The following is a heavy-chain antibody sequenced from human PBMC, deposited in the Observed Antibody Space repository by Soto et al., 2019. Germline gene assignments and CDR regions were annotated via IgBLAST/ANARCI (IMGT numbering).Heavy chain of an antibody. CDR3: AHSDFLHPVSGDYFWYFDL. CDR2: IYWDDDK. CDR1: GFSLSTSGVG. D-gene: IGHD4-17*01. Sequence: QITLKESGPTLVKPTQPLTLTCTFSGFSLSTSGVGVGWIRQPPGKALEGLALIYWDDDKRYSPSLKSSLTITKDTPKNQVVLTMTNMDPVDTATYYCAHSDFLHPVSGDYFWYFDLWGRGTLVTVSS. V-gene: IGHV2-5*02. J-gene: IGHJ2*01.